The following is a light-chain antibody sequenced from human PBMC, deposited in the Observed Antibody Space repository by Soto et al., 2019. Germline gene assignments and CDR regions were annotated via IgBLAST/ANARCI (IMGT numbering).Light chain of an antibody. Sequence: SVLTQPAAVSGSPGQSITISCTGTTSDVGYYNYVSWFQQHPGKAPKLLIYEVSNRPSGVSMRFSGSKSGNTASLTISGLQTEDEANYYCSSYTTSSTRVFGGGTKLTVL. CDR3: SSYTTSSTRV. J-gene: IGLJ3*02. V-gene: IGLV2-14*01. CDR1: TSDVGYYNY. CDR2: EVS.